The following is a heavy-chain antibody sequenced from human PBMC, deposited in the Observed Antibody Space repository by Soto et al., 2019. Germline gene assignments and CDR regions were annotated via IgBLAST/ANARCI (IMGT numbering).Heavy chain of an antibody. V-gene: IGHV3-30*03. CDR1: GFTFSSLG. CDR3: AIYSSGWYPLDY. CDR2: ISYDGSNK. D-gene: IGHD6-19*01. Sequence: GGSLRLSCAASGFTFSSLGMHWVRQAPGKGLEWVAVISYDGSNKYYADYVKGRFTISRDNSKNTLYLQMNSLRAEDMAVYYCAIYSSGWYPLDYWGQGTLVTVSS. J-gene: IGHJ4*02.